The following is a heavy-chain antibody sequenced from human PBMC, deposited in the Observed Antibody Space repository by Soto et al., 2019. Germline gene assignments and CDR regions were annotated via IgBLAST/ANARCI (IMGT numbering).Heavy chain of an antibody. CDR1: GGSFSGYY. CDR3: ARVDIVTTNWFDP. V-gene: IGHV4-34*01. J-gene: IGHJ5*02. Sequence: QVQLQQWGAGLLKPSETLSLTCAVYGGSFSGYYWSWIRQPPGKGLEWIGEINHRGYTTYNPSPKSRVTISVDTSKNQFSLKLSSVTAADTAVYYCARVDIVTTNWFDPWGQGTPVTVSS. D-gene: IGHD5-12*01. CDR2: INHRGYT.